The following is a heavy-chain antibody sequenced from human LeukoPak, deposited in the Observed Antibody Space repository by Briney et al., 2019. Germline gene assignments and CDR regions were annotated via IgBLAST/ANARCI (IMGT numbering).Heavy chain of an antibody. J-gene: IGHJ5*02. CDR2: IKPDGSEK. CDR3: VRGSSGTAVRGVSWAWFDP. Sequence: GGSLRLSCVASGFTLSFYWMTWVRQAPGRGLEWVANIKPDGSEKYFVDSVRGRFTISRDNVMNSLYLHMNSLRDDDTAVYYCVRGSSGTAVRGVSWAWFDPWGQGTLVTVSS. D-gene: IGHD3-10*01. V-gene: IGHV3-7*05. CDR1: GFTLSFYW.